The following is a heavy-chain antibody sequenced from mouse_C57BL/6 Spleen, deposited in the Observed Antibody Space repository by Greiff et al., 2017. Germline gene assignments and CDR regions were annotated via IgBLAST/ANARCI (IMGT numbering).Heavy chain of an antibody. Sequence: QVQLQQPGAELVKPGASVKLSCKASGYTFTSYWMHWVKQRPGQGLEWIGMIHPNSGSTNYNEKFKSKATLTVDKSSSTAYMQRSSLTSEDSAVYCGALYGSSLYYAMDYWGQGTSVTVSS. CDR3: ALYGSSLYYAMDY. CDR1: GYTFTSYW. J-gene: IGHJ4*01. D-gene: IGHD1-1*01. V-gene: IGHV1-64*01. CDR2: IHPNSGST.